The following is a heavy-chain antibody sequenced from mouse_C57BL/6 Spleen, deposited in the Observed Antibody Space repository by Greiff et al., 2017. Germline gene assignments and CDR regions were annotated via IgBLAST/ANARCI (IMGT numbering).Heavy chain of an antibody. CDR1: GYTFTSYW. V-gene: IGHV1-50*01. CDR2: IDPSDSYT. D-gene: IGHD3-3*01. J-gene: IGHJ3*01. Sequence: VKLMESGAELVKPGASVKLSCKASGYTFTSYWMQWVKQRPGQGLEWIGEIDPSDSYTNYNQKFKGKATLTVDTSSSTAYMQLSSLTSEDSAVYYCARKGSYWGQGTLVTVSA. CDR3: ARKGSY.